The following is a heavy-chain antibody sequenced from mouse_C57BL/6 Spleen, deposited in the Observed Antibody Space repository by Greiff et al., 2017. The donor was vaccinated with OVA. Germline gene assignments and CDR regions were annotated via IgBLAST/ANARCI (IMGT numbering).Heavy chain of an antibody. V-gene: IGHV5-4*03. Sequence: EVKLVESGGGLVKPGGSLKLSCAASGFTFSSYAMSWVRQTPETRLEWVATISDGGSYTYYPDNVKGRFTISRDNAKNNLYLQMSHLKSEDTAMYYCARGCGSSWYFEGWGTGTTVTVSS. D-gene: IGHD1-1*01. J-gene: IGHJ1*03. CDR3: ARGCGSSWYFEG. CDR2: ISDGGSYT. CDR1: GFTFSSYA.